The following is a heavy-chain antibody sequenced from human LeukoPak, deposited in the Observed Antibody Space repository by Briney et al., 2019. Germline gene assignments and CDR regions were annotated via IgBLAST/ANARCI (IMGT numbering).Heavy chain of an antibody. CDR1: GGSISSSSYY. CDR3: ARDRIAARPYYFDC. J-gene: IGHJ4*02. D-gene: IGHD6-6*01. CDR2: IYYSGST. Sequence: SETLSLTCTVSGGSISSSSYYWGWIRQPPGKGLEWVASIYYSGSTYYNPSLRSRATISVDTSKNQFSLKLSSVTAADTAVYYCARDRIAARPYYFDCWGQGTLVTVSS. V-gene: IGHV4-39*02.